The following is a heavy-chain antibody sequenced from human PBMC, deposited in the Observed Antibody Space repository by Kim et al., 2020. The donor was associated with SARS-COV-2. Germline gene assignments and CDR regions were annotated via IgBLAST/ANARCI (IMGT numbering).Heavy chain of an antibody. V-gene: IGHV1-3*01. CDR3: ARVKEHLADKYYYGMDV. J-gene: IGHJ6*02. D-gene: IGHD1-26*01. Sequence: FQGRVTITRDTSASTAYMELSSLRSEDTAVYYCARVKEHLADKYYYGMDVWGQGTTVTVSS.